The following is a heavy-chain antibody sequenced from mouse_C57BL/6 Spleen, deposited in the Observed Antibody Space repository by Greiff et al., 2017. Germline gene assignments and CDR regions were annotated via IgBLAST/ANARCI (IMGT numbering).Heavy chain of an antibody. J-gene: IGHJ2*01. Sequence: QVQLQQSGAELVKPGASVKISCKASGYAFSSYWMNWVKQRPGKGLEWIGQIYPGDGDTNYNGKFKGKATLTADKSSSTAYMQLSSLTSEDSAVYVCARGGYYDYDPYFDYWGQGTTLTVSS. CDR2: IYPGDGDT. CDR1: GYAFSSYW. CDR3: ARGGYYDYDPYFDY. D-gene: IGHD2-4*01. V-gene: IGHV1-80*01.